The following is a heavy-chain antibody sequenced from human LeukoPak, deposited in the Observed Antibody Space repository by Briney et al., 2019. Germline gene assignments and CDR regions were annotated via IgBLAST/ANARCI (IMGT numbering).Heavy chain of an antibody. D-gene: IGHD2-15*01. J-gene: IGHJ6*03. Sequence: ASVKVSCKASGYTFTGYYMHWVRQAPGQGLEWMGWINTNTGDPTYAQGFTGRFVFSLDTSVSTAYLQISSLKAEDTAVYYCARGGGQSYYYYYMDVWGKGTTVTVSS. V-gene: IGHV7-4-1*02. CDR3: ARGGGQSYYYYYMDV. CDR1: GYTFTGYY. CDR2: INTNTGDP.